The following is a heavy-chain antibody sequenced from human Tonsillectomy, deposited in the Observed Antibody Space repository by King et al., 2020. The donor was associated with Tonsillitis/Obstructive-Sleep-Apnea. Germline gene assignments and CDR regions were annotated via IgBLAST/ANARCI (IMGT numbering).Heavy chain of an antibody. J-gene: IGHJ4*02. CDR1: GYTFTDYY. CDR3: AIVPSIGYFDY. D-gene: IGHD1-26*01. V-gene: IGHV1-2*02. CDR2: INPNSGGT. Sequence: VQLVESGAEVKKPGASVKVSCKASGYTFTDYYMHWVRQAPGQGLEWMGWINPNSGGTKYAQKFQGRVTMTRDTSISTAYMELSRLRSDDTAVYYCAIVPSIGYFDYCSQGTLVTVSS.